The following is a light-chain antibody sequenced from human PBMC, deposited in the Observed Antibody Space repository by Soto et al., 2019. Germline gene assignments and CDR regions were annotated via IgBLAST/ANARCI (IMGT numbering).Light chain of an antibody. V-gene: IGLV2-14*01. Sequence: QSVLAQPASVSGSPGQSITISCIGTSSDIGGYDYVSWYQQHPGKAPKLIIYGVSKRPSGVSDRFSGSKSGNTASLTISGLQAEDEADYYCDSYTSSSTYAFGSGTKVTVL. J-gene: IGLJ1*01. CDR3: DSYTSSSTYA. CDR1: SSDIGGYDY. CDR2: GVS.